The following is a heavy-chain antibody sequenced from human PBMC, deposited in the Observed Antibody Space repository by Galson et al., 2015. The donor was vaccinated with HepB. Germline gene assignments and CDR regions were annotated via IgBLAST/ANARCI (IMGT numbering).Heavy chain of an antibody. J-gene: IGHJ4*02. Sequence: QSGAEVKKPGESLRISCKGSGYSFTSYWISWVRQMPGKGLEWMGRIDPSDSYTNYSPSFQGHVTISADKSISTAYLQWSSLKASDTAMYYCARAHDINYYDSSGYYYFDYWGQGTLVTVSS. CDR3: ARAHDINYYDSSGYYYFDY. CDR2: IDPSDSYT. D-gene: IGHD3-22*01. V-gene: IGHV5-10-1*01. CDR1: GYSFTSYW.